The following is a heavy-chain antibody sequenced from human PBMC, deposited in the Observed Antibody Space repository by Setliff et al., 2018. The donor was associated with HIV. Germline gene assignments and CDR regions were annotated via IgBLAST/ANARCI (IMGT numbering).Heavy chain of an antibody. Sequence: LSLTCGVSGVSISTNTYYWGWVRQAPGKGLEWVSGISWNSGSIGYADSVKGRFTISRDNAKNSLYLQMNSLRVEDTAVYYCTADPYYFDSWGQGTLVTVSS. CDR2: ISWNSGSI. J-gene: IGHJ4*02. CDR3: TADPYYFDS. V-gene: IGHV3-9*01. CDR1: GVSISTNTYY.